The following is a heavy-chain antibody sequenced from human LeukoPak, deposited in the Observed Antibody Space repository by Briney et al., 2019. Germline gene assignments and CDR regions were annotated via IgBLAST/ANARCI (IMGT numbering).Heavy chain of an antibody. V-gene: IGHV3-7*01. CDR1: GFTFSSYW. D-gene: IGHD3-10*01. CDR2: IKQDGSEK. CDR3: ARDSLLWFGESTLRLRLSAPGDY. Sequence: PGGSLRLSCAASGFTFSSYWMSWVRQAPGKGLEWVANIKQDGSEKYYVDSVKGRFTISRDNAKNSLYLQMNSLRAEDTAVYYCARDSLLWFGESTLRLRLSAPGDYWGQGTLVTVSS. J-gene: IGHJ4*02.